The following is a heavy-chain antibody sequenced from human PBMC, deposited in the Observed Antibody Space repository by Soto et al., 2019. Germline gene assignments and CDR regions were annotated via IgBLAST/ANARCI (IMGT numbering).Heavy chain of an antibody. CDR3: AGLYGSGSFDYYYYGMDF. CDR2: ISAYNGNT. J-gene: IGHJ6*02. D-gene: IGHD3-10*01. CDR1: DYTFTNYG. V-gene: IGHV1-18*01. Sequence: ASVKVSCKASDYTFTNYGISWVRQAPGQGLEWMGWISAYNGNTKYAQKFQGRVTMTTDSSTSTAYMELRSLRSDDTAVYYTAGLYGSGSFDYYYYGMDFWGQGPTVTVAS.